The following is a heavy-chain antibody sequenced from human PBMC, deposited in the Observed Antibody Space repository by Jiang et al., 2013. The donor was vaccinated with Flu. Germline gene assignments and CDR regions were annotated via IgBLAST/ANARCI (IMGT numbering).Heavy chain of an antibody. Sequence: YYSGSTNYNSSLKSRVTISVDTSKNQFSLRLSSVTAADTAVYYCGRLSGEAFDIWGQGTMVTVSS. J-gene: IGHJ3*02. D-gene: IGHD3-10*01. CDR2: YYSGST. V-gene: IGHV4-59*08. CDR3: GRLSGEAFDI.